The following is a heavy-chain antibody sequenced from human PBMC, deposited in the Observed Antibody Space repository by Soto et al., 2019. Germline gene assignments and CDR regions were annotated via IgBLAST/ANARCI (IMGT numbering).Heavy chain of an antibody. V-gene: IGHV3-23*01. J-gene: IGHJ3*02. Sequence: LRLSCAASGFTFSSYAMSWVRQAPGKGLEWVSAISGSGGSTYYADSVKGRFTISRDNSKNTLYLQMNSLRAEDTAVYYCAKGGVYYDSSGYYFSSRRDDAFDIWGQGTMVTVSS. CDR1: GFTFSSYA. CDR3: AKGGVYYDSSGYYFSSRRDDAFDI. CDR2: ISGSGGST. D-gene: IGHD3-22*01.